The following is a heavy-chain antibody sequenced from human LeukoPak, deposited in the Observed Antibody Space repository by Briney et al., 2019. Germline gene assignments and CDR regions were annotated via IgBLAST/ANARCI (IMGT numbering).Heavy chain of an antibody. V-gene: IGHV3-23*01. J-gene: IGHJ3*02. Sequence: PGGSLRLSCGASGFTFSSYAMNWVRQAPGKGLEWVTCISGSGGSTYYADSVKGRFTISRDNSKNTLYLQMNSLRAEDTAVYYCAKDFSSGWPDAFDIWGQGTMVTVSS. CDR1: GFTFSSYA. CDR3: AKDFSSGWPDAFDI. D-gene: IGHD6-19*01. CDR2: ISGSGGST.